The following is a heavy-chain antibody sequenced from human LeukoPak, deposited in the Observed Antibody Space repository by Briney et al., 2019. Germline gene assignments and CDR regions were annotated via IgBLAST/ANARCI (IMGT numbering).Heavy chain of an antibody. CDR3: AREYCSGGRCQYYFDY. Sequence: GGSLRLSCAASGFTFNSYAMHWVRQAPGKGLEYVSGISSDGGSPFHVNSVKGRFTISRDNSKDTLYLQMGSLRAEDMAVYYCAREYCSGGRCQYYFDYWGQGTLVTVSS. V-gene: IGHV3-64*01. CDR2: ISSDGGSP. J-gene: IGHJ4*02. D-gene: IGHD2-15*01. CDR1: GFTFNSYA.